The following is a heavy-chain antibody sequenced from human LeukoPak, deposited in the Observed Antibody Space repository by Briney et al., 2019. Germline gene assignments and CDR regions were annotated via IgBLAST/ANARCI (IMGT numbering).Heavy chain of an antibody. CDR2: IYPGESDT. CDR1: GFYFTSYW. D-gene: IGHD6-13*01. Sequence: GGALQISCKGSGFYFTSYWMGWVGPLTGEGLEWMGIIYPGESDTRYSPSFQGQVTISADKPIDTAYLQWSSLEASDPAMYYCARWGGSRAFDSWGQGTLVTVSS. J-gene: IGHJ4*02. V-gene: IGHV5-51*01. CDR3: ARWGGSRAFDS.